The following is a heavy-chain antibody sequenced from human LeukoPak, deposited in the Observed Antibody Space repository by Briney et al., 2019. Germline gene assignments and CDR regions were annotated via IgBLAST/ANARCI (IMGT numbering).Heavy chain of an antibody. CDR1: GFTFSSYA. V-gene: IGHV3-23*01. CDR2: ISGSGGSR. CDR3: AKDRPYYYDSSGYYSKFDP. D-gene: IGHD3-22*01. J-gene: IGHJ5*02. Sequence: QTGGSLRLSCAASGFTFSSYAMSWVRQAPGKGLEWVSAISGSGGSRYYADSVQGRFTLSRDNSKNTLYLQMNSLRAEDTAVYYCAKDRPYYYDSSGYYSKFDPWGQGTLVTVSS.